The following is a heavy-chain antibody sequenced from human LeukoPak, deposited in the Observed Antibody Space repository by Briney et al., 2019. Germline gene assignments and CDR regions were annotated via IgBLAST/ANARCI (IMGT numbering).Heavy chain of an antibody. D-gene: IGHD3-16*01. Sequence: GGSLRLSCAASRFTFSSYEMNWVRQAPGKGLEWVSYISSSGSTIYYADSVKGRFTISRDNAKNSLYLQMNSLRAEGTAVYYCARDEGDYVWGSLSIWGQGTLVTVSS. V-gene: IGHV3-48*03. CDR2: ISSSGSTI. CDR1: RFTFSSYE. J-gene: IGHJ4*02. CDR3: ARDEGDYVWGSLSI.